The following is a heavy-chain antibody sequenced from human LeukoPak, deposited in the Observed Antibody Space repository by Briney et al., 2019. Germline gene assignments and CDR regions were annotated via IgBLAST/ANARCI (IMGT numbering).Heavy chain of an antibody. J-gene: IGHJ4*02. Sequence: SETLSLTCTVSGGSISSGGYYWSWIRQPPGKGLEWIGYIYHSGNTYYNPSLKSRVTISVDRSKSQFSLKLTSVTAADTAVYYCARDLPAAGTRRFFDYWGQGTLVTVSS. D-gene: IGHD6-13*01. CDR3: ARDLPAAGTRRFFDY. CDR1: GGSISSGGYY. CDR2: IYHSGNT. V-gene: IGHV4-30-2*01.